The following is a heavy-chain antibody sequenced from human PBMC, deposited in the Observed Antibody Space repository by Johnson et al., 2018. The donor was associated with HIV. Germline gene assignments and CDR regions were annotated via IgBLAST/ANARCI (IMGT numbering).Heavy chain of an antibody. CDR3: AKGFFELDDAFDI. CDR1: GFTFTFYA. V-gene: IGHV3-NL1*01. CDR2: IYRGGST. Sequence: QVQLVESGGGVVQPGRSLRLSCAASGFTFTFYAMHWVRQAPGKGLEWVSLIYRGGSTYYADSVKGRFTISRDNSKNTLYLQMNSLRAEDTAVYYCAKGFFELDDAFDIWGQATMVTVSS. J-gene: IGHJ3*02. D-gene: IGHD3/OR15-3a*01.